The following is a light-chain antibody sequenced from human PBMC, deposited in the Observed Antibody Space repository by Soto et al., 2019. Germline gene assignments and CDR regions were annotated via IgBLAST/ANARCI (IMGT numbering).Light chain of an antibody. J-gene: IGKJ1*01. CDR2: WAS. CDR1: PTVFYSSNNKNY. CDR3: PQYYSAPPWT. Sequence: ATSQCPSALPVSQAYRATINCKSSPTVFYSSNNKNYLAWYQQQAGQPPTLLIYWASTRESGVPDRSSGSGSGTDFTLTISNLQADAVALYYCPQYYSAPPWTFGQGTKVDIK. V-gene: IGKV4-1*01.